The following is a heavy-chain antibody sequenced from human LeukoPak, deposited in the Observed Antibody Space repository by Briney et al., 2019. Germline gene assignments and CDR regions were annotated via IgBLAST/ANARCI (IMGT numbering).Heavy chain of an antibody. Sequence: ASVKVSCKASGYTFTSYYMHWVRQAPGQGLEWMGIINPSGGSTSYAQKFQGRVTMTRDTSTSTVYMELSSLRSEDTAVYYCARGEILNSRYGSGSLDYWGQGTLVTVSS. V-gene: IGHV1-46*01. D-gene: IGHD3-10*01. CDR3: ARGEILNSRYGSGSLDY. CDR1: GYTFTSYY. CDR2: INPSGGST. J-gene: IGHJ4*02.